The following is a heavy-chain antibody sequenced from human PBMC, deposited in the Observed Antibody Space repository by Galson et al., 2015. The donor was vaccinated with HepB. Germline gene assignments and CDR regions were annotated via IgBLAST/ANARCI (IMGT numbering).Heavy chain of an antibody. V-gene: IGHV4-39*01. CDR1: GGSISSSSYY. Sequence: SETLSLTCTVSGGSISSSSYYWGWIRQPPGKGLEWIGSIYYSGNTYYNPSLKSRLTLSADTSKNQFSLKMSSVTAADTAVFYCARLWVDFYDSSGYYYAFDYWGQGTLVTVSS. CDR2: IYYSGNT. J-gene: IGHJ4*02. D-gene: IGHD3-22*01. CDR3: ARLWVDFYDSSGYYYAFDY.